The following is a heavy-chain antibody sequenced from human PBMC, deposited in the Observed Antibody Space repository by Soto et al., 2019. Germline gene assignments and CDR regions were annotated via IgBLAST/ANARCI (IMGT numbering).Heavy chain of an antibody. J-gene: IGHJ4*02. CDR1: GFTFSDYA. Sequence: PGGSLRLSCAASGFTFSDYAMSWVRQAPGKGLEWVSTIRGTDGTTYYADSVKGRFTISRDNSKNTLYLQMNSLRAEDAAIYYCARARRGPYYFDYWGQGTLVTVSS. CDR3: ARARRGPYYFDY. CDR2: IRGTDGTT. V-gene: IGHV3-23*01.